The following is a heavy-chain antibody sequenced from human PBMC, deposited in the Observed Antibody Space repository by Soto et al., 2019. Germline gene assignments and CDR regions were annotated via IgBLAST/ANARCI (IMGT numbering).Heavy chain of an antibody. V-gene: IGHV6-1*01. CDR1: GDSVSSNSAA. CDR2: TYYRSKWYN. J-gene: IGHJ6*04. D-gene: IGHD1-26*01. CDR3: ASEGATTYYYGMDV. Sequence: SQTLSLTCAISGDSVSSNSAAWNWIRQSPSRVLEWLGRTYYRSKWYNDYAVSVKSRITINPDTSKNQFSLQLNSVTPEDTAVYYCASEGATTYYYGMDVWGKGTTVTVSS.